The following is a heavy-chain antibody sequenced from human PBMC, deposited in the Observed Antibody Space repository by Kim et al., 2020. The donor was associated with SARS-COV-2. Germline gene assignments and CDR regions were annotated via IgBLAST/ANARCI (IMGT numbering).Heavy chain of an antibody. D-gene: IGHD2-2*01. Sequence: GGSLRLSCAASGFTFSTYEINWVRQAPGRGLEWISYISTSGSTIYYADSVKGRFTISRDNAKSSLSLQMNGLRAEDTAVYYCARSLYCSSASCFYGMDVWGRGTTVTVS. CDR2: ISTSGSTI. CDR3: ARSLYCSSASCFYGMDV. V-gene: IGHV3-48*03. J-gene: IGHJ6*02. CDR1: GFTFSTYE.